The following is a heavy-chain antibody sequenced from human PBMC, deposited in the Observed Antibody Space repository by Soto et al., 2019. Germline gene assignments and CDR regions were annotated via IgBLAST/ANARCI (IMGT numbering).Heavy chain of an antibody. CDR2: IYYSGSI. CDR1: GGSVSSGSYY. D-gene: IGHD6-6*01. V-gene: IGHV4-61*01. Sequence: SETLSLTCTIAGGSVSSGSYYWIWIRQPPGKGLEWIGYIYYSGSIDYNPSLQSRVTISADTSKTQFSLMMSSVTAADTAVYYCARYSSSSVFGYWGQGILVTVSS. J-gene: IGHJ4*02. CDR3: ARYSSSSVFGY.